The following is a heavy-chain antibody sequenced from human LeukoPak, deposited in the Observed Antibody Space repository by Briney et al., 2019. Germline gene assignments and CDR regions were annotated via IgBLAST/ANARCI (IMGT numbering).Heavy chain of an antibody. Sequence: SETLSLTCTVSGGSISSYYWSWIRQPPGKGLEWIGYIYYSGSTNYNPSLKSRVTISVDRSKNQFSLKLSSVTAADTAVYYCARGNQQNWFDPWGQGTLVTVSS. D-gene: IGHD6-13*01. CDR2: IYYSGST. CDR1: GGSISSYY. J-gene: IGHJ5*02. CDR3: ARGNQQNWFDP. V-gene: IGHV4-59*12.